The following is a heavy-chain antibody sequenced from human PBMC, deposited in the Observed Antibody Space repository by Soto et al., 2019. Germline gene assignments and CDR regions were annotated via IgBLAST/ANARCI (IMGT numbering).Heavy chain of an antibody. CDR2: ISAYNGNT. CDR1: GYTFTSYG. D-gene: IGHD3-3*01. J-gene: IGHJ6*02. Sequence: QVQLVQSGAEVKKPGASVKVSCKASGYTFTSYGISWVRQAPGQGLEWMGWISAYNGNTNYAQKLQGRVTMTTDTSTSTAYMELRSLRSDDTAVYYCARYTNYDFWSGYSPYYYYGMDVWGQGTTVTVSS. CDR3: ARYTNYDFWSGYSPYYYYGMDV. V-gene: IGHV1-18*01.